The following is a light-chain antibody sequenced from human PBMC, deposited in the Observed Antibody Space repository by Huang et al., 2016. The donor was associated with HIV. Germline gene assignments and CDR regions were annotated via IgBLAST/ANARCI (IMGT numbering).Light chain of an antibody. V-gene: IGKV3-11*01. CDR2: DAS. J-gene: IGKJ5*01. Sequence: EIVLTQSPATLSLSPGERATLSCRASQSISNYLAWYQPKPGQPPRLLIYDASNRATGIPVRFSGSGSGTDFTLTISSLEPEDFAVYYCQQRGNWPPITFGQGTRLEIK. CDR1: QSISNY. CDR3: QQRGNWPPIT.